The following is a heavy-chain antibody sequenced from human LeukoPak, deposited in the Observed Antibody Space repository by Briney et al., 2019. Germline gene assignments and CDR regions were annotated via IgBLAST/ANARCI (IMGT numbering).Heavy chain of an antibody. CDR3: ATGRVVPSNNYYYIDV. J-gene: IGHJ6*03. CDR1: GDSSSIYY. CDR2: IFTSGNT. Sequence: TSETLSLTCTVSGDSSSIYYWSWIRQSAGKGVEWLVRIFTSGNTNYNPSFKSRVTMSVDTSKNHFSLKLTSVTAADTAVYYCATGRVVPSNNYYYIDVWGKGTTVTVSS. V-gene: IGHV4-4*07. D-gene: IGHD3-3*01.